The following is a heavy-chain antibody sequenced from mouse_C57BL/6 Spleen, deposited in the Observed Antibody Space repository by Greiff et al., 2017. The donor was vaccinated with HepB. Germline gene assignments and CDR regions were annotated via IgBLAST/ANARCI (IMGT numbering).Heavy chain of an antibody. J-gene: IGHJ4*01. CDR3: AREATVGGMDY. CDR1: GFTFSSYG. D-gene: IGHD1-1*01. CDR2: ISSGGSYT. Sequence: EVKLVESGGDLVKPGGSLKLSCAASGFTFSSYGMSWVRQTPDKRLEWVATISSGGSYTYYPDSVKGRFTISRDNAKNTLYLQMSSLKSEDTAMYYCAREATVGGMDYGGQGTSVTVSS. V-gene: IGHV5-6*02.